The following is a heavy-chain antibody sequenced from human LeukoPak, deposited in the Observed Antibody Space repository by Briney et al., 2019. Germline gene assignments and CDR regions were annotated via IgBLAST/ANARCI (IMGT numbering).Heavy chain of an antibody. V-gene: IGHV3-23*01. CDR3: AKLRNSGYDHDAFDI. CDR2: VSGSGGGT. Sequence: GGSLRLSCAASGFTFRSYAMTWVRQAPGKGLECVSTVSGSGGGTFYADSVKGRFTISRDNSKNTIYLQINSLRAEDTAVYYCAKLRNSGYDHDAFDIWGQGTMVTVSS. D-gene: IGHD5-12*01. J-gene: IGHJ3*02. CDR1: GFTFRSYA.